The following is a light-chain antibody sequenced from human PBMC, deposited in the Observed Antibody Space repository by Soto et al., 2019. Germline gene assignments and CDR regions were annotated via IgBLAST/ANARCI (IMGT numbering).Light chain of an antibody. V-gene: IGKV1-5*01. CDR1: QSISSW. Sequence: DLQMTQSPSTLSASVGDRVTITCRASQSISSWLAWYQQKQGKAPKLLIYDASSLESGVPSRFSGSGSGTDFTLTISSLQPDDFATYYCQQYNSYPWTFGRRTKVEIK. CDR3: QQYNSYPWT. J-gene: IGKJ1*01. CDR2: DAS.